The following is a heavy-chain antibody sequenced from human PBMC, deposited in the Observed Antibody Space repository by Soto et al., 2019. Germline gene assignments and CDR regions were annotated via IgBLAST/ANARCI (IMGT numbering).Heavy chain of an antibody. V-gene: IGHV3-9*01. CDR1: GFTFDDYA. CDR3: AKDESPDVAIVYGMDV. J-gene: IGHJ6*02. CDR2: ISWNSGSI. Sequence: SLRLSCAASGFTFDDYAMHWVRQAPGKGLEWVSGISWNSGSIGYADSVKGRFTISRDNAKNSLYLQMNSLRAEDTALYYCAKDESPDVAIVYGMDVWGQGTTVTVSS. D-gene: IGHD3-22*01.